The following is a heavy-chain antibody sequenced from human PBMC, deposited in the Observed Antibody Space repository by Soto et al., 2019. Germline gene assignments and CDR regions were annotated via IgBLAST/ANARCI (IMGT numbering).Heavy chain of an antibody. V-gene: IGHV4-61*01. CDR3: ARGNWNYDWLRLTGEEGAFDI. CDR2: IYYSGST. J-gene: IGHJ3*02. D-gene: IGHD1-7*01. Sequence: PSETLSLTCTVSGGSVSSGSYYWSWIRQPPGKGLEWIGYIYYSGSTNYNPSLKSRVTISVDTSKNQFSLKLSSVTAADTAVYYCARGNWNYDWLRLTGEEGAFDIWGQGTMVTVSS. CDR1: GGSVSSGSYY.